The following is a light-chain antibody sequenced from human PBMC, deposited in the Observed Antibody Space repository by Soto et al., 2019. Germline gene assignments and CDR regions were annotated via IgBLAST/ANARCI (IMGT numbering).Light chain of an antibody. CDR3: SSYTSSSYYV. CDR2: VVS. J-gene: IGLJ1*01. V-gene: IGLV2-14*01. CDR1: TSDVGGYNY. Sequence: HPASSRRSPGHAMTISWTGTTSDVGGYNYVSCYQQPPGKAPTVMIYVVSNRHSGVSNRFSGSKSGNTASLTISGPQAEEEADYYCSSYTSSSYYVFGAGTKVTV.